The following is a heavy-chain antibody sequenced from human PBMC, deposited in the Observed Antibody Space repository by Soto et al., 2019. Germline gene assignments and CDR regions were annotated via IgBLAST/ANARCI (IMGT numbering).Heavy chain of an antibody. CDR3: AIDRQGLVGLFDY. CDR2: IWYDGSNK. Sequence: QVQLVESGGGVVQPGRSLRLSCAASGFTFSSYAMHWVRQAPGKGLEWVAVIWYDGSNKYYADSVKGRFTISRDNSKNTLSLQMNSLRASDTAMYYCAIDRQGLVGLFDYWGQGTLVTVSS. D-gene: IGHD6-19*01. V-gene: IGHV3-33*01. CDR1: GFTFSSYA. J-gene: IGHJ4*02.